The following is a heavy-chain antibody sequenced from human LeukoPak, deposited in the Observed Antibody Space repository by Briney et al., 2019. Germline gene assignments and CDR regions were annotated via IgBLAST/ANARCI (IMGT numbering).Heavy chain of an antibody. CDR2: ISAYNGNT. Sequence: ASVKVPCKASGYTFTSYGISWVRQAPGQGLEWMGWISAYNGNTNYAQKLQGRVTMTTDTSTSTAYMELRSLRSDDTAVYYCARDSVRFLEWLGLDFDYWGQGTLVTVSS. D-gene: IGHD3-3*01. CDR1: GYTFTSYG. V-gene: IGHV1-18*01. CDR3: ARDSVRFLEWLGLDFDY. J-gene: IGHJ4*02.